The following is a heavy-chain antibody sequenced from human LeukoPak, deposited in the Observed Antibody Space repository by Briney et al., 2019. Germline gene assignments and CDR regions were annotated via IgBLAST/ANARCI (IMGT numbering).Heavy chain of an antibody. CDR3: ARIRYSENIDY. D-gene: IGHD1-1*01. CDR1: GGSISSGSYY. CDR2: IYTSGST. V-gene: IGHV4-61*02. J-gene: IGHJ4*02. Sequence: SETLSLTCTVSGGSISSGSYYWSWIRQPAGRGLEWIGRIYTSGSTHYNPSLKSRVTISVDTSKNQLSLKVTSVTAADTAVYYCARIRYSENIDYWGQGTLVTVSS.